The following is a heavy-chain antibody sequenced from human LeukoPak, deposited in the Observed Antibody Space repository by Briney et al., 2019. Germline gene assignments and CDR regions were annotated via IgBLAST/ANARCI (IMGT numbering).Heavy chain of an antibody. V-gene: IGHV3-30*02. CDR2: IRFDGSNR. CDR3: AKGGYYFDY. Sequence: GGSLRLSCAASGLTFSTFGMHWVRQAPGKGLEWVAFIRFDGSNRYYAESLEGRFTISRDNSKNTLYLQMNSLRAEDTAIYFCAKGGYYFDYWGQGALVIVSS. CDR1: GLTFSTFG. J-gene: IGHJ4*02.